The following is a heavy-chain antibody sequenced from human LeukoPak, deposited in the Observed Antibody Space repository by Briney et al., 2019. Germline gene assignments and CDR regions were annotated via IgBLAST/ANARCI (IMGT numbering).Heavy chain of an antibody. CDR1: GFIFHTYN. Sequence: GGSLRLSCAASGFIFHTYNMKWVRQAPGKGLEWVSYISSSGSIIYYADSVKGRFTISRDNAKNSLYLQMDSLTDEDTAVYYCARSSGHAFPDYWGQGTLVTVSS. J-gene: IGHJ4*02. CDR3: ARSSGHAFPDY. V-gene: IGHV3-48*02. D-gene: IGHD3-22*01. CDR2: ISSSGSII.